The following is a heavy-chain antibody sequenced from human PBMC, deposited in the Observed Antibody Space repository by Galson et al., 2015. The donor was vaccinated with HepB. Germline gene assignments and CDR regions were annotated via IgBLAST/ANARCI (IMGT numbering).Heavy chain of an antibody. J-gene: IGHJ5*02. V-gene: IGHV1-8*01. CDR2: MNLNSGNT. D-gene: IGHD2-15*01. CDR1: GYTFTSFD. Sequence: SVKVSCKGSGYTFTSFDINWARQATGQGLEWIGWMNLNSGNTGIARKFQGRVTMTGDTSISTAYMELTSLTSEDTAIYYCARGSNLRFGECPAGGCHSDLLGQGTLVTVSS. CDR3: ARGSNLRFGECPAGGCHSDL.